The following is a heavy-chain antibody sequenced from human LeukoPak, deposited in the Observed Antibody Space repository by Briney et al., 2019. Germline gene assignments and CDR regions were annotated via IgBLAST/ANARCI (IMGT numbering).Heavy chain of an antibody. D-gene: IGHD2-2*01. V-gene: IGHV6-1*01. CDR1: GDSVSSNSVT. CDR2: TYYRSTWYN. CDR3: ARRLTQYDCFDP. J-gene: IGHJ5*02. Sequence: NLSQTLSLTCAISGDSVSSNSVTWNWIRQSPSRGLEWLGRTYYRSTWYNDYAVSVRGRITVNPDTSKNQFSLHLNSVTPEDTAVYYCARRLTQYDCFDPWGQGILVTVSS.